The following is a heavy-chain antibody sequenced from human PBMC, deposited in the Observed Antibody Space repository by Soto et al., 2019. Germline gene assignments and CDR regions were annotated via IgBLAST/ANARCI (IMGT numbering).Heavy chain of an antibody. Sequence: QVQLVQSGAEVKKPGASVKVSCKASGYTFTSYYMHWVRQAPGQGLEWMGIINPSGGSTSYAQKFQGRVTMTRDTSTSTGYMELSSLRSEDTAVYYCARGLGSSGYYLGDYYYGMDVWGQGTTVTVSS. CDR2: INPSGGST. CDR1: GYTFTSYY. J-gene: IGHJ6*02. D-gene: IGHD3-22*01. CDR3: ARGLGSSGYYLGDYYYGMDV. V-gene: IGHV1-46*01.